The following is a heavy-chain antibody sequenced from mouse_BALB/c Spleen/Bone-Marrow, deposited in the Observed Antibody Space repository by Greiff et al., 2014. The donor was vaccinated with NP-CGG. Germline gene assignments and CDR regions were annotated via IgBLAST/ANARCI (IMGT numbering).Heavy chain of an antibody. Sequence: QVHVKQSGAQVAKPGASVKMSCKASGYTFSGYWMHWVKQRPGQGLEWIGYINPITGYTEYNQKFKDKATLTADKSSSTAYMQLSSLTSEGSAVYYCARNYDYDGGYCAMDYWGQGTSVTVSS. CDR3: ARNYDYDGGYCAMDY. CDR1: GYTFSGYW. CDR2: INPITGYT. V-gene: IGHV1-7*01. D-gene: IGHD2-4*01. J-gene: IGHJ4*01.